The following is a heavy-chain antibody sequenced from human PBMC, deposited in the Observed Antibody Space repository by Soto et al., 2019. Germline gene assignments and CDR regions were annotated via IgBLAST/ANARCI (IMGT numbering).Heavy chain of an antibody. Sequence: GESLKISCKTSGYTFSGHWISWVRQVPGKGPQWMGNIDPSDSYINYNPAFRGRVTFSVDKSSSTAYLHWRSLGPSDTAIYYCARHGAAIWLGYWGQGTLVTVSS. CDR3: ARHGAAIWLGY. V-gene: IGHV5-10-1*01. CDR2: IDPSDSYI. CDR1: GYTFSGHW. D-gene: IGHD6-19*01. J-gene: IGHJ4*02.